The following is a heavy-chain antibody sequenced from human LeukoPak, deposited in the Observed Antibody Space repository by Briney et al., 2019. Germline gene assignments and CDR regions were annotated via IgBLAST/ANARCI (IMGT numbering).Heavy chain of an antibody. CDR3: TTESVSLGLDEPFDI. CDR2: IKSKTGGRTT. CDR1: RFIFINSL. D-gene: IGHD3-16*01. Sequence: GWSLTLSCPASRFIFINSLLNGVRQPRGRGLEWVGRIKSKTGGRTTDYAEPVKGRFTISRDDSKNTQYLQMDSLKTEETAVYYCTTESVSLGLDEPFDIWGQGTMGPLPS. J-gene: IGHJ3*02. V-gene: IGHV3-15*01.